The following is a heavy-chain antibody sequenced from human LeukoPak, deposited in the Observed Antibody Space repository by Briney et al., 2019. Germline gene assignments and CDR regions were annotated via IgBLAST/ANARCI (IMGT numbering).Heavy chain of an antibody. V-gene: IGHV3-33*01. CDR1: GFTFSSYG. D-gene: IGHD6-19*01. Sequence: GGSLRLSCAASGFTFSSYGMHWVRQAPCKGLEWVAVIWYDGSNKYYADSVKGRFTISRDNSKNTLYLQMNSLRAEDTAVYYCVRIAVAGTSWFDPWGQGTLVTVSS. CDR2: IWYDGSNK. J-gene: IGHJ5*02. CDR3: VRIAVAGTSWFDP.